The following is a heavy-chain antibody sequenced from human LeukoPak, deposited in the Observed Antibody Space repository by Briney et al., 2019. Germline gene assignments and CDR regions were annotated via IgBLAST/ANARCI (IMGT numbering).Heavy chain of an antibody. J-gene: IGHJ4*02. CDR2: INHSGST. Sequence: PSETLSLTCAVYGGSFSDYYWSWIRQPPGKGLEWIGEINHSGSTNYNPSLKSRVTISVDTSKNQFSLKLSSVTAADTGVYYCEGGIEYYDFWSGYAVGFDYWGQGTLVTVSS. V-gene: IGHV4-34*01. D-gene: IGHD3-3*01. CDR1: GGSFSDYY. CDR3: EGGIEYYDFWSGYAVGFDY.